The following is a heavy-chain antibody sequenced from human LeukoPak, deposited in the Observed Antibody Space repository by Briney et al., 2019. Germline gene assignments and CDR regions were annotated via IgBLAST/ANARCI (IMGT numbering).Heavy chain of an antibody. Sequence: AALVKVSCKASGYTFTSYYMHWVRQAPGQGLEWMGIINPSGGSTSYAQKFQGRVTMTRDMSTSTVYMELSSLRSEDTAVYYCARERYDSSGYYRYYYYYYMDVWGKGTTVTVSS. CDR2: INPSGGST. J-gene: IGHJ6*03. V-gene: IGHV1-46*01. D-gene: IGHD3-22*01. CDR1: GYTFTSYY. CDR3: ARERYDSSGYYRYYYYYYMDV.